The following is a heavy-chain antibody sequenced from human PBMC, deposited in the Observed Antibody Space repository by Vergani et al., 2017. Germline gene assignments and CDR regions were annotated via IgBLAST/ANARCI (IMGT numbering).Heavy chain of an antibody. Sequence: QVQLVQSGAEAKKPGSSVTVSCQASGGTFSSYAISWVRQAPGQGLEWMGWIIPIFGTAHYAQTFQGRVTITADESTSTAYLELSSLRSEDTAVYYCARGAHTGMGFSGGFEIWGQGTMVTVSS. D-gene: IGHD5-18*01. V-gene: IGHV1-69*01. CDR3: ARGAHTGMGFSGGFEI. CDR2: IIPIFGTA. CDR1: GGTFSSYA. J-gene: IGHJ3*02.